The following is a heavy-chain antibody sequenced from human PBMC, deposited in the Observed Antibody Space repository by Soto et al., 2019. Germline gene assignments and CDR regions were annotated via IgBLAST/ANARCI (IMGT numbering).Heavy chain of an antibody. J-gene: IGHJ4*02. CDR2: IWDDGSKK. CDR3: ASYWYGSQTLFDY. Sequence: QVHLVESGGGVVQPGRSLRLSCVASGFTFSNFAMHWVRQAAGKGLEWVAVIWDDGSKKYYADSVKGRFTISRDDSKNTLHLEMYSLRPEDAAFFHCASYWYGSQTLFDYWGQGTLVTVSS. V-gene: IGHV3-33*01. D-gene: IGHD3-10*01. CDR1: GFTFSNFA.